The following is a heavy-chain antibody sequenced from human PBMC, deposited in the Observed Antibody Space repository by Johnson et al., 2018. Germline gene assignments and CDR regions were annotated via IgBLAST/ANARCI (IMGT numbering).Heavy chain of an antibody. CDR1: GFTFSSYG. D-gene: IGHD5-18*01. CDR2: IWYDGSNQ. CDR3: ARARSWGIQLYYYYYGMDV. Sequence: QVQLVESGGGVVQPGRSLRLSCAASGFTFSSYGMHWVRQAPGKGLEWVAVIWYDGSNQYYADSVKGRFTISRDNSKNTLYLQMNSLGAEDTAVYYCARARSWGIQLYYYYYGMDVWGQGATVTVSS. V-gene: IGHV3-33*01. J-gene: IGHJ6*02.